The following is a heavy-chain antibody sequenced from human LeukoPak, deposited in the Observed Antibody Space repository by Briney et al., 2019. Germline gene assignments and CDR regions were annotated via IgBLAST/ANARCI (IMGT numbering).Heavy chain of an antibody. V-gene: IGHV4-61*01. CDR3: ARGRALYDQGPTFFDH. J-gene: IGHJ4*02. D-gene: IGHD5/OR15-5a*01. CDR2: IYYSGST. CDR1: GDSVSSGSYY. Sequence: SETLSLTCTVSGDSVSSGSYYWSWIRQPPGKGLEWIGYIYYSGSTNYNPSLKSRLTMSVDTSKNQFSLKLSSVTAADTAVYYCARGRALYDQGPTFFDHWGQGTLVTVSS.